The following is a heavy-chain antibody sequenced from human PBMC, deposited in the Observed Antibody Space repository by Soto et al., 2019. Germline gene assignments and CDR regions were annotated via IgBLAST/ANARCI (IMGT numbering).Heavy chain of an antibody. CDR2: IDHSGSI. D-gene: IGHD3-16*01. V-gene: IGHV4-34*01. Sequence: PSETLSLTCTGYCESFIGYYWSWIRQSPGKGLEWIGEIDHSGSINYNPSLKSRVTISVDTSNNHFPLKLTSVTAADTAVYHCARSLAWGSHYYFYYGMDVWGQGTTVTVSS. CDR3: ARSLAWGSHYYFYYGMDV. J-gene: IGHJ6*02. CDR1: CESFIGYY.